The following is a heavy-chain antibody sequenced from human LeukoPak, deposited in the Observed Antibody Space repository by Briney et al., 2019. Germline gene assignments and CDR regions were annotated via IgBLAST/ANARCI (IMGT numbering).Heavy chain of an antibody. D-gene: IGHD3-9*01. Sequence: TSETLSLTCTVSGGSISSSSYYWGWIRQPPGKGLEWIGSIYYSGSTNYNPSLKSRVTISVDTSKNQFSLKLSSVTAADTAVYYCAGESSTGYSEDIWGQGTMVTVSS. CDR2: IYYSGST. CDR3: AGESSTGYSEDI. CDR1: GGSISSSSYY. V-gene: IGHV4-39*07. J-gene: IGHJ3*02.